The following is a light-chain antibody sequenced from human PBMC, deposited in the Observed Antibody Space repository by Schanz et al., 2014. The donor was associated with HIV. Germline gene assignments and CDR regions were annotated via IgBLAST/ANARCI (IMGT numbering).Light chain of an antibody. CDR2: DVY. Sequence: QSALTQPASVSGSPGHSVTISCTGTTSDIGAYNYVSWYQQHPGKAPKLMIYDVYKRLPGVPNRFSGSKSGNTASLTVSGLQADDEADYYCSSFAGNNKLLFGGGTKLTVL. V-gene: IGLV2-8*01. CDR1: TSDIGAYNY. CDR3: SSFAGNNKLL. J-gene: IGLJ2*01.